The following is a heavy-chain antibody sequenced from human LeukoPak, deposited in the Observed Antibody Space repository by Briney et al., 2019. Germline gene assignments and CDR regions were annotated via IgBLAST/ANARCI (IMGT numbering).Heavy chain of an antibody. V-gene: IGHV3-73*01. Sequence: PGGSLKLSCAASGFTFSGSTMHWVRQASGKGLEWAGRISTKANSYATAYAASVKGRFTISRDDSKNTAYLQMNSLKTEDTAVYYCTSPYSTSNVIYWGQGTLVTVSA. CDR3: TSPYSTSNVIY. CDR2: ISTKANSYAT. J-gene: IGHJ4*02. D-gene: IGHD6-6*01. CDR1: GFTFSGST.